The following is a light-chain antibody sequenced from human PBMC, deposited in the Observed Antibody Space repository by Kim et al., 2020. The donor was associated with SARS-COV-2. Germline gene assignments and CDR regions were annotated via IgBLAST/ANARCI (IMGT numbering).Light chain of an antibody. V-gene: IGKV1-6*01. Sequence: SESVGDRVTITCRASRGISDNLAWYQQKPGAAPKLLIHGASNLQTGVPSRFGGTGAGTHFTLTISSLQPEDFATYYCLQDYNYPYTFGQGTKLEI. J-gene: IGKJ2*01. CDR3: LQDYNYPYT. CDR1: RGISDN. CDR2: GAS.